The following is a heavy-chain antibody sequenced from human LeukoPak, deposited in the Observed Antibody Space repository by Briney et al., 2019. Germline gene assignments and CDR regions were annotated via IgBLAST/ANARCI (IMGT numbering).Heavy chain of an antibody. CDR3: ARLSDYGGNFAYFQH. CDR2: IYPGDSDT. CDR1: GYSFTSYW. V-gene: IGHV5-51*01. Sequence: GESLKISCKGSGYSFTSYWIGWVRQMPGKGLEWMGIIYPGDSDTRYSPSFQGQVTISADKSISTAYLQWSSLKASDTAMYYCARLSDYGGNFAYFQHWGQGTLVTVSS. D-gene: IGHD4-23*01. J-gene: IGHJ1*01.